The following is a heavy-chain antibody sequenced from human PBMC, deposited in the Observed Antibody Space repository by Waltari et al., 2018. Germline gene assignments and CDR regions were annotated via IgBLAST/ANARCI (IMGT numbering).Heavy chain of an antibody. Sequence: QLQLQESGPGLLKPSETLSLTCTVSCGSLSSSSYYWGWISQPPGKGLEWIGRIYYWGSTNYNPSLKRRVTISVDTSKNQFSLKLSSVTAADTAVYYCAATYGDYAIDYWGQGTLVTVSS. CDR1: CGSLSSSSYY. V-gene: IGHV4-39*01. D-gene: IGHD4-17*01. CDR2: IYYWGST. J-gene: IGHJ4*02. CDR3: AATYGDYAIDY.